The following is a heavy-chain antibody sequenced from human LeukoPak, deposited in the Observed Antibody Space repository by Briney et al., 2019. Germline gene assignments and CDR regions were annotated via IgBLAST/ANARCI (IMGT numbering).Heavy chain of an antibody. CDR3: ATNVLRYFDWHYAFDI. CDR2: ISGSGGST. V-gene: IGHV3-23*01. CDR1: GFTFTTCA. J-gene: IGHJ3*02. Sequence: AGGSLRLSCAASGFTFTTCAMSWARQTPGKGLEWVSVISGSGGSTYYADSVKGRFTISRDNSKNTLYLQMNSLRAEDTAVYYCATNVLRYFDWHYAFDIWGQGTMVTVSS. D-gene: IGHD3-9*01.